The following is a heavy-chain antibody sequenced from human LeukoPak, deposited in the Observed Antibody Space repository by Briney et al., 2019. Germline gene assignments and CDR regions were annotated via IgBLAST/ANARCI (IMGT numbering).Heavy chain of an antibody. J-gene: IGHJ4*02. Sequence: GGSLRLSCAASGFTFSSFSMNWVRQAPGKGLEWISTVSASGGTTYYADSVKGRSTISRDNSKNTLYLQMNSLRAEDTALYYCAKARRYFVWLIDYWGQGTLVTVSS. CDR1: GFTFSSFS. CDR3: AKARRYFVWLIDY. V-gene: IGHV3-23*01. CDR2: VSASGGTT. D-gene: IGHD3-9*01.